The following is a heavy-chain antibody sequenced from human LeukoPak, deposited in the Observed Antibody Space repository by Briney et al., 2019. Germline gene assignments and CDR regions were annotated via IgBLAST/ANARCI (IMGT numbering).Heavy chain of an antibody. D-gene: IGHD5-18*01. CDR2: ISYDGSNK. J-gene: IGHJ2*01. V-gene: IGHV3-30*18. Sequence: GGTLRLSCAAPGFTFSSYGMSWVRQAPGKGLEWVAVISYDGSNKYYADSVKGRFTISGDNSKNTLYLEMNSLRTEDTAVYYCAKGGLQTRNWYFALWGRGTLVTVSS. CDR3: AKGGLQTRNWYFAL. CDR1: GFTFSSYG.